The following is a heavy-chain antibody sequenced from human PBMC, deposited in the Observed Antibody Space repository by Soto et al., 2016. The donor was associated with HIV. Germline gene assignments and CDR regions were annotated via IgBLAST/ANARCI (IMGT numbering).Heavy chain of an antibody. CDR1: GFTFSAYA. Sequence: EVQLVESGGGLVKPGGSLRLSCAASGFTFSAYAMNWVRQAPGKGLEWVSSISRDSRYIYYADSMQGRFTISRDNAKNSLYLQMNSLRAEDTAVYYCARGNGDSLYFYFNNWGQGTLVTVSS. J-gene: IGHJ4*02. CDR2: ISRDSRYI. CDR3: ARGNGDSLYFYFNN. D-gene: IGHD2-21*02. V-gene: IGHV3-21*01.